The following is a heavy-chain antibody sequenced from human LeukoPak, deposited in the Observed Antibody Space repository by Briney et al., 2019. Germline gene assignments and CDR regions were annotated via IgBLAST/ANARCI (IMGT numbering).Heavy chain of an antibody. Sequence: GGSLRLSCAASGFTFNSYAVSWVRQAPGKGLEWVSAISGSGGSTYYADSVKGRFTISRDNSKDTLYLQMNSLRAEDTAVYYCAKVSRALVTYYYYGLDVWGQGATVTVSS. CDR3: AKVSRALVTYYYYGLDV. CDR2: ISGSGGST. V-gene: IGHV3-23*01. J-gene: IGHJ6*02. CDR1: GFTFNSYA. D-gene: IGHD6-6*01.